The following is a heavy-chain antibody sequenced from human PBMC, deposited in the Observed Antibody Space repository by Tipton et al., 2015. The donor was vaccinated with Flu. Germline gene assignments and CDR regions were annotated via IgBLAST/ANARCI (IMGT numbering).Heavy chain of an antibody. J-gene: IGHJ5*02. D-gene: IGHD3-10*01. Sequence: TLSLTCTVSGGSISSYYWSWIRQPPGKGLEWIGYIYYSGSTNYNPSLKSRVTISVDTSKNQFSLKLSSVTAADTDVYYCAREYSGGRLCFGELAPPPYNWFDPWGQGTLVTVSS. V-gene: IGHV4-59*01. CDR3: AREYSGGRLCFGELAPPPYNWFDP. CDR2: IYYSGST. CDR1: GGSISSYY.